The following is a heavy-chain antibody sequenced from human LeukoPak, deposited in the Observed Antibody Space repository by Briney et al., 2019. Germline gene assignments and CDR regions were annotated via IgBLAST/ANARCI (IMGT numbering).Heavy chain of an antibody. J-gene: IGHJ5*02. CDR1: GFIFNNYA. D-gene: IGHD2-8*01. CDR3: ARTGVTNIVLIGWFDP. V-gene: IGHV3-9*01. Sequence: GGSLRLSCAGSGFIFNNYAMHWVRQPPGKGLEWVSGISWNSGSIDYADSVKGRFTISRDNSKNTLYLQMNSLRAEDTAVYYCARTGVTNIVLIGWFDPWGQGTLVTVSS. CDR2: ISWNSGSI.